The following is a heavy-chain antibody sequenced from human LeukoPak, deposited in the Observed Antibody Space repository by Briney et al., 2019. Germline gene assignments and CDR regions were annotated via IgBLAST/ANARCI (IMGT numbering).Heavy chain of an antibody. J-gene: IGHJ4*02. CDR2: IYHGGGT. CDR1: GFIVSFNY. V-gene: IGHV3-53*01. Sequence: GGSLRLSCAASGFIVSFNYMSWVRQAPGKGLEWVSVIYHGGGTYYADSARGRFTISRDDSKNTLFLQMDSLRVDDTAMYYCARAYYGGNPHQGAVFDYWGRGTLVTVSS. D-gene: IGHD4-23*01. CDR3: ARAYYGGNPHQGAVFDY.